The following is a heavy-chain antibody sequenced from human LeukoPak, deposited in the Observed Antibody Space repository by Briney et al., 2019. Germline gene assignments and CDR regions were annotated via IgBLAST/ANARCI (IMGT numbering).Heavy chain of an antibody. V-gene: IGHV3-48*01. D-gene: IGHD1-1*01. Sequence: PGGSLRLSCAASGFTFRNYAMNWVRQAPGKGLEWVSYISSSSSTIYYADSVRGRSTISRDNSKNTLYLQMNSLTAEDTAVFYCAKDYKWSFDVWGRGTLVTVSS. CDR2: ISSSSSTI. CDR3: AKDYKWSFDV. J-gene: IGHJ2*01. CDR1: GFTFRNYA.